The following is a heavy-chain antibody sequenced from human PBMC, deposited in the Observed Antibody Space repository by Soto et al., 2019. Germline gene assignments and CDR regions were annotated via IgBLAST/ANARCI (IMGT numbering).Heavy chain of an antibody. CDR2: IYYSGST. J-gene: IGHJ6*01. CDR3: ARDSGSPDYYYYGMDV. Sequence: PSETLSLTCTVSGGSVSSCSYYWSWIRQPPGRGLEWIGYIYYSGSTNYNPSLKSRVTILVDTSKNQFSLKLSPVTAADTAVYYCARDSGSPDYYYYGMDVWGQGTTVTVSS. CDR1: GGSVSSCSYY. D-gene: IGHD2-15*01. V-gene: IGHV4-61*01.